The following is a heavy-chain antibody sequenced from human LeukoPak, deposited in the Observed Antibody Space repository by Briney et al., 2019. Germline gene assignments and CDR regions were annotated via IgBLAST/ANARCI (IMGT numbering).Heavy chain of an antibody. CDR1: GFTVSSNY. Sequence: GGSLRLSCAASGFTVSSNYMSWVRQAPGKGLVWVSRINTDGSTTTYADSVKGRFTISRDNAKNTLYLQMNSLRAEDTAVYYCARGRPTYYYDNWGQGTLVTVSS. CDR2: INTDGSTT. CDR3: ARGRPTYYYDN. J-gene: IGHJ4*02. D-gene: IGHD3-16*01. V-gene: IGHV3-74*01.